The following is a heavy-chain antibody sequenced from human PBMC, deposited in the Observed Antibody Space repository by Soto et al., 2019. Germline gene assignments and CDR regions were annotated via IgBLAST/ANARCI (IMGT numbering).Heavy chain of an antibody. CDR1: CGAIISGGYS. CDR3: ARADYSNSLGWFDP. J-gene: IGHJ5*02. V-gene: IGHV4-30-2*01. CDR2: IYHSGST. D-gene: IGHD4-4*01. Sequence: KPSETLSLTCAFSCGAIISGGYSWSWIRQPPGKGLEWIGYIYHSGSTYYNPSLKSRVTISVDRSKNQFSLKLSSVTAADTAVYYCARADYSNSLGWFDPWGQGTLVTVS.